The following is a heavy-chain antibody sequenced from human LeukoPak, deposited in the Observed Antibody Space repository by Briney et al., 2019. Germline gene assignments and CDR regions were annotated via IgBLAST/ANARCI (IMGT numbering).Heavy chain of an antibody. CDR1: GGSISSYY. D-gene: IGHD4/OR15-4a*01. V-gene: IGHV4-4*07. Sequence: SETLSLTCTVSGGSISSYYWSWIRQPAGKGLEWIGRIYTSGSTNYNPSLKSRVTISVDTSKNQFSLKLSSVTAADTAVYYCARLGLTADAFDYWGQGTLVTVSS. J-gene: IGHJ4*02. CDR2: IYTSGST. CDR3: ARLGLTADAFDY.